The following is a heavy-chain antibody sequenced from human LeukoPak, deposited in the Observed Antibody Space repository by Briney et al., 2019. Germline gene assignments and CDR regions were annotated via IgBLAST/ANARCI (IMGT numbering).Heavy chain of an antibody. D-gene: IGHD6-13*01. CDR2: ISGSSTYI. J-gene: IGHJ4*02. CDR1: GFTFSSYT. V-gene: IGHV3-21*01. CDR3: ARAVTATGDFDY. Sequence: GGSLRLSCAASGFTFSSYTMNWVRQAPGKGLEWVSSISGSSTYIYYTDSVKGRVTISRENAKNSLYLQMNSLRAEDTAVYYCARAVTATGDFDYWGQGTLVTVSS.